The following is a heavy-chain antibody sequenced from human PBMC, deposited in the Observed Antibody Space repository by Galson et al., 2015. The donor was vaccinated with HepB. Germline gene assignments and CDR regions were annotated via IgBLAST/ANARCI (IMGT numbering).Heavy chain of an antibody. CDR2: ISSSSSYT. CDR3: ARDSPRPLTYYDFWSGYFGWFDP. J-gene: IGHJ5*02. Sequence: SLRLSCAASGFTFSDYYMSWIRQAPGKGLEWVSYISSSSSYTNYADSVKGRFTISRDNAKNSLYLQMNSLRAEDTAVYYCARDSPRPLTYYDFWSGYFGWFDPWGREPWSPSPQ. D-gene: IGHD3-3*01. CDR1: GFTFSDYY. V-gene: IGHV3-11*06.